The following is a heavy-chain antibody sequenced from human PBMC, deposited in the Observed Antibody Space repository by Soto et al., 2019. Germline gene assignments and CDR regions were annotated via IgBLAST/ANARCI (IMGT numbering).Heavy chain of an antibody. D-gene: IGHD2-2*02. Sequence: EVQLLESGGGLVQPGGSLRLSCVASGFTLSSYAMSWVRQAPGKGLEWVSGISGSGLNTYYADSVRGRFTVSRDQSENTLYLQMNSLRAEDTAIYYCAKGSKSMPGAIAYYYYMDVWGKGSTVTVSS. CDR1: GFTLSSYA. CDR3: AKGSKSMPGAIAYYYYMDV. J-gene: IGHJ6*03. CDR2: ISGSGLNT. V-gene: IGHV3-23*01.